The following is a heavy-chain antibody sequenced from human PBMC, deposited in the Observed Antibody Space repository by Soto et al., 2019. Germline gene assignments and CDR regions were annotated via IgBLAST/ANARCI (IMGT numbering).Heavy chain of an antibody. J-gene: IGHJ3*02. CDR1: GGSISSYY. CDR2: IYYSGST. V-gene: IGHV4-59*08. D-gene: IGHD1-26*01. Sequence: PSETLALTCTVSGGSISSYYWSWIRQPPGKGLEWIGYIYYSGSTNYNPSLKSRVTISVDTSKNQFSLKLSSVTAADTAVYYCARHLRVGAGIALDIWGQGTTGTVSS. CDR3: ARHLRVGAGIALDI.